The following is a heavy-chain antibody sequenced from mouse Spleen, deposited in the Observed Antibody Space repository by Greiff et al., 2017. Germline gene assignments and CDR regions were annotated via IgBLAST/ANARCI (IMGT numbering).Heavy chain of an antibody. CDR3: ARGLLLRYSMDY. CDR2: INPYNGDT. Sequence: VQLQQSGPELVKPGDSVKISCKASGYSFTGYFMNWVMQSHGKSLEWIGRINPYNGDTFYNQKFKGKATLTVDKSSSTAHMELRSLTSEDSAVYYCARGLLLRYSMDYWGQGTSVTVSS. D-gene: IGHD1-1*01. CDR1: GYSFTGYF. J-gene: IGHJ4*01. V-gene: IGHV1-20*01.